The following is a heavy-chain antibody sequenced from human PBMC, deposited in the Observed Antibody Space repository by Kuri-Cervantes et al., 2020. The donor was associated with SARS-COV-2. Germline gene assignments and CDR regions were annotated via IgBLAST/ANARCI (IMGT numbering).Heavy chain of an antibody. Sequence: GESLKISCAASGFTFSSYSMNWVRQAPGKGLEWVSSISSSSYIYYADSVKGRFTISRDNAKNSLYLQMNSLRAEDTAVFYCVREVTFHYYYYYTDVWGKGTTVTVSS. CDR1: GFTFSSYS. V-gene: IGHV3-21*01. J-gene: IGHJ6*03. CDR3: VREVTFHYYYYYTDV. D-gene: IGHD4-23*01. CDR2: ISSSSYI.